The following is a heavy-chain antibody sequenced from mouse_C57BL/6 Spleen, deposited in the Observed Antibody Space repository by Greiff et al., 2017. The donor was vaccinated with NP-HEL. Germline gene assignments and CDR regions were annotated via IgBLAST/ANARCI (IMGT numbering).Heavy chain of an antibody. J-gene: IGHJ3*01. CDR1: GYTFTDYN. CDR3: ARRGWDLFAY. V-gene: IGHV1-18*01. CDR2: INPNNGGT. Sequence: VQLQQSGPELVKPGASVKIPCKASGYTFTDYNMDWVKQSHGKSLEWIGDINPNNGGTIYNQKFKGKATLTVDKSSSTAYMELRSLTSEDTAVYYCARRGWDLFAYWGQGTLVTVSA. D-gene: IGHD4-1*01.